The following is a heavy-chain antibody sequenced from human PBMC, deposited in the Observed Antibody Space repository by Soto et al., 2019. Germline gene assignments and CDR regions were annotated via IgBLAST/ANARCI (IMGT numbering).Heavy chain of an antibody. CDR2: IYPGDSDT. V-gene: IGHV5-51*01. Sequence: GESLKISCKGSGYSFTSYWIGWVRQMPGKGLEWMGIIYPGDSDTRYSPSFQGQVTISAGKSISTAYLQWSSLKASDTAMYYCARHSGGYNAYDYYYGMDVWGQGTTVTVSS. D-gene: IGHD5-12*01. J-gene: IGHJ6*02. CDR3: ARHSGGYNAYDYYYGMDV. CDR1: GYSFTSYW.